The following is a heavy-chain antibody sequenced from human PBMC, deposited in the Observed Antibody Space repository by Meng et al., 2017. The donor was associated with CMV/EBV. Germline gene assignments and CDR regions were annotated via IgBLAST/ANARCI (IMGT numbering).Heavy chain of an antibody. CDR1: GFTFSDYY. CDR3: ARYPSQSDYYGMDV. J-gene: IGHJ6*02. D-gene: IGHD3-3*01. CDR2: ISSSGSTI. V-gene: IGHV3-11*04. Sequence: GESLKISCAASGFTFSDYYMSWIRQAPGKGLEWVSYISSSGSTIYYADSVKGRFTISRDNAKNSLYLQMNSLRAEDTAVYYCARYPSQSDYYGMDVWGRGTTVTVSS.